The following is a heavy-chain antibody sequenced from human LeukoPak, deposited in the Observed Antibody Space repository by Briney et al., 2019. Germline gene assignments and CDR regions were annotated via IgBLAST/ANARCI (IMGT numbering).Heavy chain of an antibody. V-gene: IGHV1-2*02. J-gene: IGHJ3*02. Sequence: ASVKASCKTSGYTFIAYYIHWVRQAPGQGLEWMARINPNSGVTKFAQKFQGRVTMSRDTSISTAYMELSGLTSDDTAVYYCAKELREEMAPEVETDAFDIWGQGTVVTVSS. CDR1: GYTFIAYY. CDR2: INPNSGVT. CDR3: AKELREEMAPEVETDAFDI. D-gene: IGHD5-24*01.